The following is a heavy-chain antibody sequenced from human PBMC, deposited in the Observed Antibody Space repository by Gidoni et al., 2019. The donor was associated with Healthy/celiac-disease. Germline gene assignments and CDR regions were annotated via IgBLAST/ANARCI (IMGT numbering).Heavy chain of an antibody. Sequence: QVPLQQWGAGLLKPLETLSLTCAVYGGCFSGYYWSWIRQPPGKGVEWIGEINHSGSTNYNPSLKSRVTISVDTSKNQFSLKLSSVTAADTAVYYCARRGTPGWFDPWGQGTLVTVSS. V-gene: IGHV4-34*01. CDR1: GGCFSGYY. CDR3: ARRGTPGWFDP. J-gene: IGHJ5*02. CDR2: INHSGST. D-gene: IGHD1-1*01.